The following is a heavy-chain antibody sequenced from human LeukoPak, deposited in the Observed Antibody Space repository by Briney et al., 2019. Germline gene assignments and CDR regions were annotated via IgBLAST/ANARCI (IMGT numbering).Heavy chain of an antibody. V-gene: IGHV4-39*01. CDR2: IYYSGST. CDR1: GGSISSSSHY. Sequence: KPSETLSLTCTVSGGSISSSSHYWGWIRQPPGKGLEWIGSIYYSGSTYYNPSLKSRVTISVDTSKNQFSLKLSSVTAADTAVYYCARHGSTVTTAFDYWGQGTLVTVSS. CDR3: ARHGSTVTTAFDY. J-gene: IGHJ4*02. D-gene: IGHD4-17*01.